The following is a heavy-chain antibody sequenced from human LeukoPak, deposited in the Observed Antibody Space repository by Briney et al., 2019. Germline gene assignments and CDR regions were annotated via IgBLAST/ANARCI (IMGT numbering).Heavy chain of an antibody. V-gene: IGHV3-23*01. CDR1: GFTFSSYA. Sequence: GGSLRLSCAASGFTFSSYAMSWVRQAPGKGLEWVSAISGSGGSTYYADSVKGRFTISRDNAKNTLYLQMNSLRAEDTAVYYCAKDLSYYGSGSSLFDYWGQGTLVTVSS. J-gene: IGHJ4*02. D-gene: IGHD3-10*01. CDR3: AKDLSYYGSGSSLFDY. CDR2: ISGSGGST.